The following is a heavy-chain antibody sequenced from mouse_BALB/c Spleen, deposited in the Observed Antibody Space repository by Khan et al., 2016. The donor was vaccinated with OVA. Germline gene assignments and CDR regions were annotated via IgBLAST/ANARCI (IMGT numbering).Heavy chain of an antibody. V-gene: IGHV9-3-1*01. CDR3: ARAPYFSYTLDH. CDR1: GYTFTNYG. Sequence: QIQLVQSGPELKKPGETVKISCKASGYTFTNYGMNWVKQSPGKALKWMGWINTYTGEPTYADDFKGRFAFSLETSASTAYLQINTLKHEDTATYFGARAPYFSYTLDHWGQGTSVTVSS. CDR2: INTYTGEP. J-gene: IGHJ4*01. D-gene: IGHD2-10*01.